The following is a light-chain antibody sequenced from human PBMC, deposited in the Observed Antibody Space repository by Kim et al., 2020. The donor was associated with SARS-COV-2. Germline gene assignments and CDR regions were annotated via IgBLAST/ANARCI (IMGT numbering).Light chain of an antibody. J-gene: IGLJ3*02. CDR2: QHD. CDR1: DLGDKY. V-gene: IGLV3-1*01. Sequence: SYELTQPPSVSVSPGQTASITCSGDDLGDKYTCWYQQKPGQSPLLVIYQHDRRPSGIPVRFSGSNSGNTATLTISGTQAMDEADYYCQTWDGITAVFGGG. CDR3: QTWDGITAV.